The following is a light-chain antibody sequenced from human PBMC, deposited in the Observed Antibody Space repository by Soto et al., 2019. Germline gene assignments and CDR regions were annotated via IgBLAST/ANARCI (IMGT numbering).Light chain of an antibody. J-gene: IGLJ2*01. V-gene: IGLV1-51*02. CDR3: GTWDDSLSVVV. CDR2: ENS. Sequence: QSVLTQPRSVSAAPGQKVTISCSGSSSNIGNDYISWYQQLPGTAPKLLVYENSKRPSGIPDRFSGSKSGTSATLGITGLQTGDEADYYCGTWDDSLSVVVFGGGTKVTVL. CDR1: SSNIGNDY.